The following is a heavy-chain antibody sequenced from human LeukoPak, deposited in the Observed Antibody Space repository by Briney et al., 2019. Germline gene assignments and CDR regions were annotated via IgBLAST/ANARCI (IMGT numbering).Heavy chain of an antibody. CDR3: ARDSRAIDY. V-gene: IGHV3-7*01. CDR2: IKQDGSEK. J-gene: IGHJ4*02. CDR1: GFIFSSYW. Sequence: GGSLRLSCAASGFIFSSYWMNWVRQAPGKGLEWVANIKQDGSEKYYVDSVRGRFTISRDNARNSLHLQMNSLRADDTAVYYCARDSRAIDYWGQGTLVTVSP. D-gene: IGHD5-12*01.